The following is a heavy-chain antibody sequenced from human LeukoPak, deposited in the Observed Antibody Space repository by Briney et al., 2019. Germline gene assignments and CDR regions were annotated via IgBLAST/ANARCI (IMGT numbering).Heavy chain of an antibody. Sequence: GGSLRLSCAASGFTFSSYGMHWVRQAPGKGLEWVAFIRYDGSNKYYADSVKGRFTISRDNSKNMLYLQMNSLRAEDTAVYYCAKDRSGYCSSTSCFSEFDPWGQGTLVTVSS. CDR2: IRYDGSNK. CDR3: AKDRSGYCSSTSCFSEFDP. V-gene: IGHV3-30*02. J-gene: IGHJ5*02. CDR1: GFTFSSYG. D-gene: IGHD2-2*01.